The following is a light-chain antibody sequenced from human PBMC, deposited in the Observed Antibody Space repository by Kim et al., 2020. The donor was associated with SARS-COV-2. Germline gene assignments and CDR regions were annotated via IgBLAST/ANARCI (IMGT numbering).Light chain of an antibody. V-gene: IGKV3-20*01. CDR3: QQYGSSPQT. Sequence: EIVLTQSPGTLSLSPGERATLSCRASQSVSSSYLAWYQQKPGQAPRLLIYGASSRATGIPDRFSGSGSGTDFTLTISRLEPEDFAVYYCQQYGSSPQTFGQGTKLKI. CDR2: GAS. J-gene: IGKJ2*01. CDR1: QSVSSSY.